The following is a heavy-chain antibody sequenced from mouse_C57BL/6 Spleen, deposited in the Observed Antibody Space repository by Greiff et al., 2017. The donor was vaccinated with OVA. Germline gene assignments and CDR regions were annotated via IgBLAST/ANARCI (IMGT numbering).Heavy chain of an antibody. CDR3: ARRENWDGRFAY. CDR1: GYTFTDYY. CDR2: IYPGSGNT. V-gene: IGHV1-76*01. D-gene: IGHD4-1*01. Sequence: QVQLQQSGAELVRPGASVKLSCKASGYTFTDYYINWVKQRPGQGLEWIARIYPGSGNTYYNEKFKGKATLTAEKSSSTAYMQLSSLTSEDSAVYFCARRENWDGRFAYWGQGTLVTVSA. J-gene: IGHJ3*01.